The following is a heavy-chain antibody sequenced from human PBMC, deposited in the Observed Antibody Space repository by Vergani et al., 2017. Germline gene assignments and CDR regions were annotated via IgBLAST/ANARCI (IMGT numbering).Heavy chain of an antibody. Sequence: QLQLQESGPGLVKPSETLSLTCTVSGGSISSYYWSWIRQPAGKGLEWIGRIYTSGSTNYNPSLKSRVTMSVDTSKNQFSLKLSSVTAADTAVYYCARSXLPALAAAGRRSYWYFDLWGRGTLVTVSS. CDR1: GGSISSYY. CDR2: IYTSGST. CDR3: ARSXLPALAAAGRRSYWYFDL. V-gene: IGHV4-4*07. J-gene: IGHJ2*01. D-gene: IGHD6-13*01.